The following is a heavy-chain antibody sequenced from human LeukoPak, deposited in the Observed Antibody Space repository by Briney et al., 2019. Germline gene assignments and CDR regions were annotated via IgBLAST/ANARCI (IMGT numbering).Heavy chain of an antibody. V-gene: IGHV1-69*05. Sequence: GASVKVSCKASGGTFSSYGISWVRQAPGQGLEWMGGIIPIFGTANYAQKFQGRVTITTDESTSTAYMELSSPRSEDTAVYYCARVIASRGYWFDPWGQGTLVTVSS. CDR1: GGTFSSYG. J-gene: IGHJ5*02. D-gene: IGHD3-22*01. CDR2: IIPIFGTA. CDR3: ARVIASRGYWFDP.